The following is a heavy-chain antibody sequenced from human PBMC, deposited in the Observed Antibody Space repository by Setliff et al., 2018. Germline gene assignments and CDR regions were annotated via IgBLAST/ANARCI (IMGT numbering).Heavy chain of an antibody. CDR3: ARRRRGYSYGHDAFDI. V-gene: IGHV4-59*08. CDR2: IYYSGST. J-gene: IGHJ3*02. CDR1: GGSISSYY. Sequence: SETLSLTCTVSGGSISSYYWSWIRQPPGKGLEWIGYIYYSGSTNYNPSLKSRVTISVDTSKNQFSLNLSSVTAADTAVYYCARRRRGYSYGHDAFDIWVQGTMVTVSS. D-gene: IGHD5-18*01.